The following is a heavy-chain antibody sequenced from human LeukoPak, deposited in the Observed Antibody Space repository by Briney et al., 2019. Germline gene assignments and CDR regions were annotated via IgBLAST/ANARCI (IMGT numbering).Heavy chain of an antibody. CDR1: GGTFSSYV. D-gene: IGHD2-2*01. CDR3: ARGRRGYCSSTSCYGYYYYMDV. Sequence: ASVKVSCEASGGTFSSYVISWVRQAPGQGLEWMGGIIPIFGTANYAQKFQGRVTITADESTSTAYMELSSLRSEDTAVYYCARGRRGYCSSTSCYGYYYYMDVWGKGTTVTISS. CDR2: IIPIFGTA. V-gene: IGHV1-69*13. J-gene: IGHJ6*03.